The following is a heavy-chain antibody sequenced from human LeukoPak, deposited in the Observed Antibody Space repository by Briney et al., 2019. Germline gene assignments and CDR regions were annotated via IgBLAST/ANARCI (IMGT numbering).Heavy chain of an antibody. V-gene: IGHV3-30*04. Sequence: GGSLRLSCAASGFIFSTYAMHWVRQAPGKGLEWVAVISYDGSNKYYADSVKGRFTISRDNSKNTLYLQMNSLRAEDTAVYYCARDHAGYYYDSSGYCFDYWGQGTLVTVSS. CDR2: ISYDGSNK. CDR3: ARDHAGYYYDSSGYCFDY. J-gene: IGHJ4*02. D-gene: IGHD3-22*01. CDR1: GFIFSTYA.